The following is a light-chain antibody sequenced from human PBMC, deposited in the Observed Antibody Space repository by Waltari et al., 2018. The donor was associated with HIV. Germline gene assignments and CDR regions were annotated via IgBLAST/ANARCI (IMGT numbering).Light chain of an antibody. CDR2: KDN. CDR1: AFTTQY. J-gene: IGLJ3*02. V-gene: IGLV3-25*03. CDR3: QSVESSGSRV. Sequence: SYEFTQTPSGSASPGQTVSLTCSVDAFTTQYGYCYQQRPGQAPVLVIYKDNERPSGIPERFSGSSSGTTVTLTISGVQAEDEADYYCQSVESSGSRVFGGGTKLTVL.